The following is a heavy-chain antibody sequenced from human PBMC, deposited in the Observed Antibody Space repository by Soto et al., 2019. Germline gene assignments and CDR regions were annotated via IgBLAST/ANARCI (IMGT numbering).Heavy chain of an antibody. CDR1: GGTFSIYA. Sequence: SVKVSCKASGGTFSIYAISCVRQSPGRGLEWMGGIIPIFGTANYAQKFQGRVTITADESTSTAYMELSSLRSEDTAVYYCARDGDSGTAGFDYWGQGTLVTVSS. V-gene: IGHV1-69*13. CDR2: IIPIFGTA. J-gene: IGHJ4*02. D-gene: IGHD5-12*01. CDR3: ARDGDSGTAGFDY.